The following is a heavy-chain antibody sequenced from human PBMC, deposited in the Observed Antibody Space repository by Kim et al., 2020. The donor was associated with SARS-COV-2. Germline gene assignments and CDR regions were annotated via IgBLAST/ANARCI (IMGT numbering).Heavy chain of an antibody. Sequence: GGSLRLSCAASGFTFSSYAMSWVRQAPGKGLEWVSAISGSGGSTYYADSVKGRFTISRDNSKNTLYLQMNSLRAEDTAVYYCANSLGSGSPPKAPPPPSPIDYWGQGTLVTVSS. CDR1: GFTFSSYA. D-gene: IGHD6-19*01. CDR3: ANSLGSGSPPKAPPPPSPIDY. CDR2: ISGSGGST. J-gene: IGHJ4*02. V-gene: IGHV3-23*01.